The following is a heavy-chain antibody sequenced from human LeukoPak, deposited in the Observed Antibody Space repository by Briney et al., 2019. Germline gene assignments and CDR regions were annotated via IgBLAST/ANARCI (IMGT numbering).Heavy chain of an antibody. CDR3: AKDYYGSGTYYEYDAFDI. D-gene: IGHD3-10*01. J-gene: IGHJ3*02. V-gene: IGHV3-23*01. Sequence: QSGGSLRLSCAASGFTFSNYAMSWVRQAPGKGLEWVSVISRSGGRTYYTDSVKGRFTISRDNSKDTLYLQMNSLRAEDTAVYYCAKDYYGSGTYYEYDAFDIWGQGTMVTVSS. CDR1: GFTFSNYA. CDR2: ISRSGGRT.